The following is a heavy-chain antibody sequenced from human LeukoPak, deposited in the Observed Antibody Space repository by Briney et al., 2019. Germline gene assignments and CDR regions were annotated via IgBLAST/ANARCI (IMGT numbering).Heavy chain of an antibody. V-gene: IGHV4-59*08. CDR2: IYYSGIP. Sequence: PSETLSLTCTISVDSISRYYWSWIRQPPGKGQEWIEYIYYSGIPNNTPCLKRRVTISVDTSKNPFSMKLTSVTAADTAVYYCARLRNLLYYYDSSGQLGAFDIWGQGTMVTVSS. CDR1: VDSISRYY. CDR3: ARLRNLLYYYDSSGQLGAFDI. J-gene: IGHJ3*02. D-gene: IGHD3-22*01.